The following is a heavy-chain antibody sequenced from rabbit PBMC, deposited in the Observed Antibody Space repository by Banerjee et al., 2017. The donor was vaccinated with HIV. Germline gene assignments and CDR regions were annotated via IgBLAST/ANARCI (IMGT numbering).Heavy chain of an antibody. CDR3: ARDAGSNYYFNL. Sequence: QSLEESGGDLVKPGASLTLTCTASGFSFSSSYYMCWVRQAPGKGLEWIACIYTGSGSTYYASGAKGRFTISKTSSTTVTLQMTSLTVADTATYFCARDAGSNYYFNLWGQGTLVTVS. D-gene: IGHD8-1*01. CDR1: GFSFSSSYY. CDR2: IYTGSGST. V-gene: IGHV1S40*01. J-gene: IGHJ4*01.